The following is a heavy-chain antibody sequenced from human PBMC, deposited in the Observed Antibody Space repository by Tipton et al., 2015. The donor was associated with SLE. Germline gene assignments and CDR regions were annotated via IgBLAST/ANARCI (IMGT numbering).Heavy chain of an antibody. V-gene: IGHV4-34*01. D-gene: IGHD1-26*01. CDR1: GGSFSGYY. CDR3: ARAPLGSVPLDY. CDR2: INHSGST. Sequence: TLSLTCAVYGGSFSGYYWGWIRQPPGKGLEWIGEINHSGSTNYNPSLKSRVTISVDTSKNQFSLKLSSVTAADTAVYYCARAPLGSVPLDYWGQGTLVTVSS. J-gene: IGHJ4*02.